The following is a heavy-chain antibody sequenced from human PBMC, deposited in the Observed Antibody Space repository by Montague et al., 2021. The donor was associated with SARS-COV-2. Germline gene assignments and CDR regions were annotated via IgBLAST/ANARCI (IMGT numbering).Heavy chain of an antibody. CDR3: ARHPPHSPSGNYLVPGGSDI. D-gene: IGHD3-10*01. CDR2: IFQSGGI. V-gene: IGHV4-39*01. CDR1: GGSTGGTNDY. Sequence: SETLSLTCTASGGSTGGTNDYWDWIRQSPGKGLEWMGKIFQSGGISDNSSPKAHVTISVDTSSHQFSLRLSSVTAADTAVYFCARHPPHSPSGNYLVPGGSDIWGPGKMVTVSS. J-gene: IGHJ3*02.